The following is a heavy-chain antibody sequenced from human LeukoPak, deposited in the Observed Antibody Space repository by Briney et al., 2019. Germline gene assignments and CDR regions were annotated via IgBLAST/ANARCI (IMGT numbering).Heavy chain of an antibody. Sequence: SETLSLTCAVYGGSFSGYYWSWTRQPPGKGLEWIGEINHSGSTNYNPSLKSRVTISVDTSKNQFSLKLSSVTAADTAVYYCARGLLEWLPWGQGTLVTVSS. CDR1: GGSFSGYY. J-gene: IGHJ5*02. CDR2: INHSGST. V-gene: IGHV4-34*01. D-gene: IGHD3-3*01. CDR3: ARGLLEWLP.